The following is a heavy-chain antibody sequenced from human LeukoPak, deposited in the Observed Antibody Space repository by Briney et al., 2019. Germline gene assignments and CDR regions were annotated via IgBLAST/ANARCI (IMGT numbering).Heavy chain of an antibody. CDR2: IYPDDSDT. CDR1: GSRFTSYW. V-gene: IGHV5-51*01. J-gene: IGHJ5*02. D-gene: IGHD1-26*01. CDR3: ARHASGSDWFDP. Sequence: GESLKISCKGSGSRFTSYWIGGVRRMPGKGLEWMGIIYPDDSDTTYSPSFQGQVTISADKSISIVYLQWTSLKASDTATYYCARHASGSDWFDPWGQGTLVTVSS.